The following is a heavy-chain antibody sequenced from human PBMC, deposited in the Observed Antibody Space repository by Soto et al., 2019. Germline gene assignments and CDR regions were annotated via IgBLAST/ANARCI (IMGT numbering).Heavy chain of an antibody. Sequence: PSDTLSLTCAFSGGSLSTSNWWSWVRPPPGKGLEWIGEVYRTGSTNYNPSLESRLTISVDKSKNQFSLKLTSVTAADTAVYYCARARATIAAAAIFDCWGQGTLVTVSS. CDR1: GGSLSTSNW. CDR2: VYRTGST. J-gene: IGHJ4*02. V-gene: IGHV4-4*02. CDR3: ARARATIAAAAIFDC. D-gene: IGHD6-13*01.